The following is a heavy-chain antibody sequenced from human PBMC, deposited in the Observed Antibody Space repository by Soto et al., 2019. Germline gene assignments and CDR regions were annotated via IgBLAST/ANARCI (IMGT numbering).Heavy chain of an antibody. CDR1: GGSISSSSYY. CDR2: IFYSGGT. Sequence: QLQLQESGPGLVKPSETLSLTCTVSGGSISSSSYYWGWIRQPPGKGLEWIGNIFYSGGTYYNPSLKSRVTISVDTSKNQFSLKLSSVTAADTAVYYSARRSAGTIFDYWGQGTLFTVSS. D-gene: IGHD1-26*01. J-gene: IGHJ4*02. CDR3: ARRSAGTIFDY. V-gene: IGHV4-39*01.